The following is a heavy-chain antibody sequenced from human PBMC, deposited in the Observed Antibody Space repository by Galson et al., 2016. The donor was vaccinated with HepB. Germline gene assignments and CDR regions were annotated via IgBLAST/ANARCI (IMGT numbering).Heavy chain of an antibody. J-gene: IGHJ4*02. CDR2: ISNSGGST. CDR1: GFTFSSYA. V-gene: IGHV3-23*01. D-gene: IGHD1-26*01. Sequence: SLRLSCAASGFTFSSYAMTWVRQAPGKGLEWVSSISNSGGSTYYADSVKGRFTISRDNSKNTLYLQMNSLRAEDTAVYYCAKRWDLRYFAYWGQGTLVTVSS. CDR3: AKRWDLRYFAY.